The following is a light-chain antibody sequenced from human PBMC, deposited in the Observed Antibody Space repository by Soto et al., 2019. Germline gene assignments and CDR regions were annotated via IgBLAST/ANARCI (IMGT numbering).Light chain of an antibody. CDR2: KAS. V-gene: IGKV1-5*03. CDR1: QSISTW. CDR3: QQYNGYPHT. J-gene: IGKJ2*01. Sequence: DIQMTQSPSTLSASVGDRVTITCRASQSISTWLAWYQQKPGKAHKLLIYKASSLRNGVPSRFSGSGSGTEFTLTIYSLQPDDFASYYCQQYNGYPHTFGQGTKLEIK.